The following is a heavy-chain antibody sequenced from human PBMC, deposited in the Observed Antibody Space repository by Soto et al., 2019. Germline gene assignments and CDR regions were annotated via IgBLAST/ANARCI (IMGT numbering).Heavy chain of an antibody. CDR2: ISGSGGST. Sequence: PGGSLRLSCAASGFTFSSYAMSWVRQAPGKGLEWVSAISGSGGSTYYADSVKGRFTISRDNSKNTLYLQMNSLRAEDTAVYYCAKSPVSYDCWSGYWVDYWGQGTLVTAPQ. CDR3: AKSPVSYDCWSGYWVDY. CDR1: GFTFSSYA. V-gene: IGHV3-23*01. J-gene: IGHJ4*02. D-gene: IGHD3-3*01.